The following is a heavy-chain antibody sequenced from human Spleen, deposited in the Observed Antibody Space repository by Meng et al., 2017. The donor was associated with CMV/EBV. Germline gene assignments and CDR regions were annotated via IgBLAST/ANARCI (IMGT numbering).Heavy chain of an antibody. CDR3: ARAPNYYDSSGLADY. D-gene: IGHD3-22*01. V-gene: IGHV3-30*03. Sequence: GESLKISCAASSFTFSNYGLLWVRQAPGKGLEWVAVISYDGSNKYYADSVKGRFTISRDNSKNTLYLQMNSLRAEDTAVYYCARAPNYYDSSGLADYWGQGTLVTVSS. J-gene: IGHJ4*02. CDR1: SFTFSNYG. CDR2: ISYDGSNK.